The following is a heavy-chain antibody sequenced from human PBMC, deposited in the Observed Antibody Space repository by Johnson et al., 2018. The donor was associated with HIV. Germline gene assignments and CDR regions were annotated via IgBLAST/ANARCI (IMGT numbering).Heavy chain of an antibody. CDR2: ISGSGGST. CDR1: GFTFSSYA. Sequence: VQLVESGGGVVQPGRSLRLSCAASGFTFSSYAMHWVRQAPGKGLEWVSAISGSGGSTYYADSVKGRFTISRDDARNTLYLQMNSLRVEDTALYYCAKDGDDGDEADGTKGAFDIWGQGTMVTVSS. D-gene: IGHD2-2*01. V-gene: IGHV3-23*04. J-gene: IGHJ3*02. CDR3: AKDGDDGDEADGTKGAFDI.